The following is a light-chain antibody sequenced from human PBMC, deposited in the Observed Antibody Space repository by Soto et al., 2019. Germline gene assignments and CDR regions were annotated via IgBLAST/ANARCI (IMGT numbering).Light chain of an antibody. Sequence: DIQMTQSPSSLSASVGDRVTITCRASQPISTTLHWYQQRPGKPPKLLIDASSTLQSGLPPRFSGGGSGTEFTLTISSLQPEDFATYYCQQPYSTPITFGQGTRLEIK. CDR1: QPISTT. CDR2: ASS. V-gene: IGKV1-39*01. J-gene: IGKJ5*01. CDR3: QQPYSTPIT.